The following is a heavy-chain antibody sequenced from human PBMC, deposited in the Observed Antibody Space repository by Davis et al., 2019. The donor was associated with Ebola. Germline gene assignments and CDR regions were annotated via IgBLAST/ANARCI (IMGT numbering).Heavy chain of an antibody. CDR1: GFAFRNYA. CDR2: LSGTGGAT. J-gene: IGHJ4*02. Sequence: GESLKISCAASGFAFRNYAMSWVRQAPGKGLEWVSALSGTGGATYYADSVKGRFTISRDNSKNMLSLQMNSLRAEDTAVYYCARPLEYSSSSWDYWGQGTLVTVSS. CDR3: ARPLEYSSSSWDY. D-gene: IGHD6-6*01. V-gene: IGHV3-23*01.